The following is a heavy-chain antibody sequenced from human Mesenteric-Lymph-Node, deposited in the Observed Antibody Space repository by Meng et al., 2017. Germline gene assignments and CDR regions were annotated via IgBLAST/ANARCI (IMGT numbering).Heavy chain of an antibody. J-gene: IGHJ4*02. CDR1: GGSISSSNW. CDR3: ARVGQWLPIDY. D-gene: IGHD6-19*01. Sequence: QGHLQPWGAGLLKPSGTLALTCAVSGGSISSSNWWSWVRQPPGKGLEWIGEIYHSGSTNYNPSLKSRVTISVDKSKNQFSLNLSSVTAADTAVYYCARVGQWLPIDYWGQGTLVTVSS. CDR2: IYHSGST. V-gene: IGHV4-4*02.